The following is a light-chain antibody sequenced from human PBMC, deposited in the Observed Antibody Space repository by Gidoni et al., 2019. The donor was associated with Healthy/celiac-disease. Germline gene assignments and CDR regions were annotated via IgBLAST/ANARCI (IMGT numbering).Light chain of an antibody. CDR3: IQALQALSLT. Sequence: DLAMTQSSFSLPVTPGEPAPHPCRSSQSLLHSNGYNYLDLYLQVPGQSPQRLIYLGSNRASGVTGGFSSGGSETDFTLKISRVEAEDVGVYCYIQALQALSLTFGPGTKVEIK. V-gene: IGKV2-28*01. J-gene: IGKJ3*01. CDR2: LGS. CDR1: QSLLHSNGYNY.